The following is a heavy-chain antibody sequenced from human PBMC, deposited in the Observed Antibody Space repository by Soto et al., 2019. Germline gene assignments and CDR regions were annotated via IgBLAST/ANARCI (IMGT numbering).Heavy chain of an antibody. Sequence: QITLKESGPTLVKPTQTLTLTCTFSGFSLSTSGVGVGWIRQPPGKALEWLALIYWDDDKRYSPSLKSRLTIPKDTSKNQVVLTMTNMDPVDTATYYCAHIDYGDSEYYFDFWGQGTLVTVSS. CDR1: GFSLSTSGVG. CDR3: AHIDYGDSEYYFDF. CDR2: IYWDDDK. D-gene: IGHD4-17*01. V-gene: IGHV2-5*02. J-gene: IGHJ4*02.